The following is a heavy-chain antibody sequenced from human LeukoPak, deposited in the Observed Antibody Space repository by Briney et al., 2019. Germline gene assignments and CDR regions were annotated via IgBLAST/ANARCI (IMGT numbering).Heavy chain of an antibody. CDR3: ARLRYDILTGPGTFDY. CDR1: GGSVSSGSYY. D-gene: IGHD3-9*01. V-gene: IGHV4-61*01. CDR2: IYYSGST. J-gene: IGHJ4*02. Sequence: SETLSLTCTVSGGSVSSGSYYWSWIRQPPGKGLEWIGYIYYSGSTNYNPSLKSRVTISVDTSKNQFSLKLSSVTAADTAVYYCARLRYDILTGPGTFDYWGQGTLVTVSS.